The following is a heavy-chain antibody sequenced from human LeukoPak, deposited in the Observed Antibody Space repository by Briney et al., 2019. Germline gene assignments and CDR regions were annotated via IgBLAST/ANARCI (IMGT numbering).Heavy chain of an antibody. D-gene: IGHD6-6*01. Sequence: SETLSLTCTVSGGSISSSSYYWGWIRQPPGKGLEWIGSIYYSGSTYYNPSLKSRVTISVDTSKNQFSLKLSSVTAADTAVYYCARDRLYLDYWGQGTLVTVSS. V-gene: IGHV4-39*07. CDR1: GGSISSSSYY. CDR3: ARDRLYLDY. CDR2: IYYSGST. J-gene: IGHJ4*02.